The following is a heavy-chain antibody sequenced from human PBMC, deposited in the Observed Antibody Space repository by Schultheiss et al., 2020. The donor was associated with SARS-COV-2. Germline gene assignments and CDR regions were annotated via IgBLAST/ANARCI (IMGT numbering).Heavy chain of an antibody. CDR3: AIGLGWFDP. V-gene: IGHV1-46*01. D-gene: IGHD7-27*01. Sequence: ASVKVSCKASGYTFTSYYMHWVRQAPGQGLEWMGIINPSGGSTSYAQKFQGRVTMTRDTSTSTVYMELRSLRSDDMGVYYCAIGLGWFDPWGQGTLVTVSS. CDR2: INPSGGST. CDR1: GYTFTSYY. J-gene: IGHJ5*02.